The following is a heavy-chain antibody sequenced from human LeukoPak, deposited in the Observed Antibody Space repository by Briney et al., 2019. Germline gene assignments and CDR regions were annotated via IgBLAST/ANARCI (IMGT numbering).Heavy chain of an antibody. D-gene: IGHD2-2*02. Sequence: PSQTLSLTCTVSGGSISSGDYYWSWIRQPPGKGLEWIGYIYYSGSTYYNPSLKSRVTISVDTSKNQFSLKLSSVTAADTAVYYCARGGRCSSTSCYKSWFDPGGQGTLVTVSS. CDR2: IYYSGST. J-gene: IGHJ5*02. CDR3: ARGGRCSSTSCYKSWFDP. V-gene: IGHV4-30-4*08. CDR1: GGSISSGDYY.